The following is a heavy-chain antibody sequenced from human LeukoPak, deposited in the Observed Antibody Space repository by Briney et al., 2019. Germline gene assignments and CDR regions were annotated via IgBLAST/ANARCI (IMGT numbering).Heavy chain of an antibody. CDR3: ARVTSVAGRLGNY. V-gene: IGHV1-2*02. D-gene: IGHD6-19*01. Sequence: ASVKVSCKASGCTFTGYYMHWVRQAPGQGLEWMGWINPNSGGTNYAQKFQGRVTMTRDTSISTAYMELSRLRSDDTAVYYCARVTSVAGRLGNYWGQGTLVTVSS. CDR1: GCTFTGYY. J-gene: IGHJ4*02. CDR2: INPNSGGT.